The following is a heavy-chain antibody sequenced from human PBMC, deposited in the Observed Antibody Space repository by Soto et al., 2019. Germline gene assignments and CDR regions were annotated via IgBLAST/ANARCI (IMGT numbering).Heavy chain of an antibody. CDR1: GFTFSTYW. D-gene: IGHD3-10*01. CDR3: ARETSAAWPYYLDY. J-gene: IGHJ4*02. CDR2: IKQDGGER. Sequence: EVQLVESGGGLVQPGGSLRLSCAASGFTFSTYWMSWVRQAPGKGLEWVANIKQDGGERYYLDSVKGRFTISRDNAKNSLFLKMNSLRAEDTAVYFCARETSAAWPYYLDYWGQGILVTVSS. V-gene: IGHV3-7*01.